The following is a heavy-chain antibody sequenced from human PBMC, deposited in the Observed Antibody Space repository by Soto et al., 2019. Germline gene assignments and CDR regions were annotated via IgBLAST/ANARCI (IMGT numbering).Heavy chain of an antibody. CDR3: VKSGTYYDFWSGYDY. CDR1: GFTFDDYA. D-gene: IGHD3-3*01. J-gene: IGHJ4*02. Sequence: GGSLRLSCAASGFTFDDYAMHWVRQAPGKGLEWVSGISWDSGTFGYADSVKGRFTISRDNSKNTLYLQMSSLRAEDTAVYYCVKSGTYYDFWSGYDYWGQGTLVTVSS. CDR2: ISWDSGTF. V-gene: IGHV3-9*01.